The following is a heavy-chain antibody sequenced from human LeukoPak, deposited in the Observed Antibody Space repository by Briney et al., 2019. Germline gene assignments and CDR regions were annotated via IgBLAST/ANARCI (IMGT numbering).Heavy chain of an antibody. CDR1: GYTFTSYY. J-gene: IGHJ4*02. V-gene: IGHV1-46*01. Sequence: ASVKVSSKASGYTFTSYYMHWVRQAPGQGLEWMGIINPSGGSTSYAQKFQGRVTMTRDTSTSTVYMELSSLRSEDTAVYYCARDIKVRSSGWYALYYFDYWGQGTLATVSS. D-gene: IGHD6-19*01. CDR3: ARDIKVRSSGWYALYYFDY. CDR2: INPSGGST.